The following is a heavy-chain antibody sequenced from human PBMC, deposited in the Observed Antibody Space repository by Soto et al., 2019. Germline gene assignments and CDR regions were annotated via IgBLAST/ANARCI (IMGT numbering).Heavy chain of an antibody. V-gene: IGHV4-38-2*01. CDR2: IYHSGST. D-gene: IGHD2-2*01. CDR3: AALLHGSIVVVPAATNDY. CDR1: GYSISSGYY. J-gene: IGHJ4*02. Sequence: SETLSLTCAVSGYSISSGYYWGWIRQPPGKGLEWIGSIYHSGSTYYNPSLKSRVTISVDTSKNQFSLKLSSVTAADTAVYYCAALLHGSIVVVPAATNDYWGQGTLVTVSS.